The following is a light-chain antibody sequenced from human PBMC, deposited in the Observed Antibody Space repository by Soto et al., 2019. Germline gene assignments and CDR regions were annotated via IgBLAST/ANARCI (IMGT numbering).Light chain of an antibody. CDR2: AAS. CDR1: QSISSH. Sequence: DIQMTQSPSSLSASLGDRVTITCRASQSISSHLNWYQQKPGKAPKLLIYAASGLQSGVPSRFRGSGSGTDFTLTISSLQPEDFATYYCQQGYSTVLYTFGQGTKLEIK. J-gene: IGKJ2*01. CDR3: QQGYSTVLYT. V-gene: IGKV1-39*01.